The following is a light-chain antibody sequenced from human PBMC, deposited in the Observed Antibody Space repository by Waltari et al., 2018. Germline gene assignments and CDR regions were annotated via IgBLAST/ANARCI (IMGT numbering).Light chain of an antibody. V-gene: IGLV2-23*02. Sequence: QSALTQPASVSGSPGQSITLSSTGTNNDIGSFNLVSWYQQHPDKVPNLIIFEVTKRPSGVSNRFSGSKSGNTASLTISGLQADDEADYYCCSYASSGTLFGGGTKLTVL. CDR3: CSYASSGTL. CDR2: EVT. J-gene: IGLJ3*02. CDR1: NNDIGSFNL.